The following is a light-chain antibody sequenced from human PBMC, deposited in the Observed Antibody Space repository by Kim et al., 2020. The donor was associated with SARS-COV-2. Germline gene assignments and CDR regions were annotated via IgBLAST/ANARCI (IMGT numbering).Light chain of an antibody. CDR3: QQYGNSIS. J-gene: IGKJ5*01. CDR2: GAS. V-gene: IGKV3-20*01. Sequence: SPGERATPSCWTSEVINSIYVAWYQQQHGQAPRLLISGASNRATGITDRFSGSGSATDFTLTISRLEPEDFAVYYCQQYGNSISFGQGTRLEIK. CDR1: EVINSIY.